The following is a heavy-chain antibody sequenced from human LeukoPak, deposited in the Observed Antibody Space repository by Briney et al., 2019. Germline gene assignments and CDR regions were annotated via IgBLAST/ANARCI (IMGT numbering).Heavy chain of an antibody. J-gene: IGHJ4*02. CDR3: ARDGGYCSITSCLAEYDY. V-gene: IGHV3-21*01. D-gene: IGHD2-2*01. CDR2: ISSSSSYI. CDR1: GFTFSSYS. Sequence: GECLSLSCAAYGFTFSSYSMNWVRQAPGKGLEWVSSISSSSSYIYYADSVKGRFTISRDNAKNSLYLQINSLRAEDTAVYYCARDGGYCSITSCLAEYDYWGQGTLVTVPS.